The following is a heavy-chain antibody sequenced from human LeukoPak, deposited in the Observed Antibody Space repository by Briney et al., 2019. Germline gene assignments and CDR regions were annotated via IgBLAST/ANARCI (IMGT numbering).Heavy chain of an antibody. D-gene: IGHD5-18*01. Sequence: ASVKVSCKASRYTFTSYAMNWVRQAPGQGLEWMGWINTNTGNPTYAQGFTGRFVFSLDTSVSTAYLQISSLKAEDTAVYYCAREGTARALYFDLWGRGTLVTVSS. CDR1: RYTFTSYA. CDR2: INTNTGNP. CDR3: AREGTARALYFDL. V-gene: IGHV7-4-1*02. J-gene: IGHJ2*01.